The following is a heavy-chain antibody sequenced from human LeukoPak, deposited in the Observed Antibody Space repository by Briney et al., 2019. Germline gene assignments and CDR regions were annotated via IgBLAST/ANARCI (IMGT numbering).Heavy chain of an antibody. V-gene: IGHV3-23*01. CDR3: AKTIDPYPPYYFDY. Sequence: GGSLRLSCAASGFTFSNAWMSWVRQAPGKGLEWVSAISGSGGSTYYADSVKGRFTISRDNSKNTLYLQMNSLRAEDTAVYYCAKTIDPYPPYYFDYWGQGTLVTVSS. CDR2: ISGSGGST. J-gene: IGHJ4*02. D-gene: IGHD2/OR15-2a*01. CDR1: GFTFSNAW.